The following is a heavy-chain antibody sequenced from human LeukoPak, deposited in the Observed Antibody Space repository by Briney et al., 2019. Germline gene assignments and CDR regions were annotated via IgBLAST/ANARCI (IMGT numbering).Heavy chain of an antibody. Sequence: ASVKVSCKASGYTFTSYAMHWVRQAPGQRLEWMGWINAGNGNTKYSQKFQGRVTITRDTPASTAYMELSSLRSEDTAVYYCARESMVRGVIITYYYYGMDVWGQGTTVTVSS. D-gene: IGHD3-10*01. J-gene: IGHJ6*02. CDR2: INAGNGNT. CDR3: ARESMVRGVIITYYYYGMDV. CDR1: GYTFTSYA. V-gene: IGHV1-3*01.